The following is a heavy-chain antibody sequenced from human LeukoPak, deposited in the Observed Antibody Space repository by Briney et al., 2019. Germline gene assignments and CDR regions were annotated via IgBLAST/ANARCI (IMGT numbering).Heavy chain of an antibody. J-gene: IGHJ5*02. V-gene: IGHV3-23*01. Sequence: PGGSLRLSCAASGFTFSSYAMSWVRQAPGKGLEWVSGISTSGGSTYYADSVKGRFTISRDNSKNTLYLQMNSLRAEDTAVYYCAKRRSSGFNWFDPWGQGTLVTVSS. CDR3: AKRRSSGFNWFDP. D-gene: IGHD6-19*01. CDR1: GFTFSSYA. CDR2: ISTSGGST.